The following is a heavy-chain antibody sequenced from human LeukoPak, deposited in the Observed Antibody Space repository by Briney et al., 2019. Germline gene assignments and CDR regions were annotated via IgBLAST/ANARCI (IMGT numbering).Heavy chain of an antibody. CDR3: ARAHPSIAARPGGAPPYYFDY. V-gene: IGHV3-64*01. CDR1: GFTSSSYA. J-gene: IGHJ4*02. D-gene: IGHD6-6*01. CDR2: ISSNGGST. Sequence: GGSLRLSCAASGFTSSSYAMHWFRQAPGKGLEYVSAISSNGGSTYYANSVKGRFTISRDNSKNTLYLQMGSLRAEDMAVYYCARAHPSIAARPGGAPPYYFDYWGQGTLVTVSS.